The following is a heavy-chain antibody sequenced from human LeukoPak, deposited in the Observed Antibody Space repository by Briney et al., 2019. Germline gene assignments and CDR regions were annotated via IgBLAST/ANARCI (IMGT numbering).Heavy chain of an antibody. D-gene: IGHD3-10*01. Sequence: SETLSLTCAVYGGPFSGYYWSWIRQPPGKGLEWIGEINHSGSTNYNPSLKSRVTISVDTSKNQFSLKLSSVTAADTAVYYCAGEGRLSWYYGSGSYSFDYWGQGTLVTVSS. CDR3: AGEGRLSWYYGSGSYSFDY. CDR1: GGPFSGYY. J-gene: IGHJ4*02. CDR2: INHSGST. V-gene: IGHV4-34*01.